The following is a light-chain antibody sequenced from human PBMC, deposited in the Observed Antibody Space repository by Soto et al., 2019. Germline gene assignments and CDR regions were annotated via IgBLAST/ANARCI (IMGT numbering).Light chain of an antibody. Sequence: NVFTQSPDSLDVSKGERATITCKSSQRIFYNSNNKNNLTWYQQKPGQPPKLLIYWASTRESGVPDRFSGSGSGTDFTLTISSLQAEDVAVYYCQQYYNIPWTFGPGTKVDIK. CDR2: WAS. CDR1: QRIFYNSNNKNN. V-gene: IGKV4-1*01. J-gene: IGKJ1*01. CDR3: QQYYNIPWT.